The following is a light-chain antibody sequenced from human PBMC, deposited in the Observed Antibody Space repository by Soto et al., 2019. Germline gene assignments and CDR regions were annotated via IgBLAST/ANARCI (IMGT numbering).Light chain of an antibody. J-gene: IGLJ2*01. V-gene: IGLV1-40*01. CDR1: TSNIGAGYD. Sequence: SVLTKPPSVSGVPGQRVTISCTGSTSNIGAGYDVNWYQHLPGRAPKLLIYDNNHRPSGVPDRFSASKSGTSASLAITGLQPEDEAVYYCQSSDIALSGSGLFGGGTKVTVL. CDR2: DNN. CDR3: QSSDIALSGSGL.